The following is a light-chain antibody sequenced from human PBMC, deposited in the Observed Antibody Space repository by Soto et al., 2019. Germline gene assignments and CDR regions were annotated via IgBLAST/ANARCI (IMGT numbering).Light chain of an antibody. J-gene: IGKJ2*04. Sequence: DIQLTQSPSSVSASVGDRVTITCRASQDISIWLAWYQQKPGKAPNLLISAASRLQSGVPSRFSGSGSGTDFTLTITSLQPEDFATYYCQQASSLPRSFGQGTKLDIK. V-gene: IGKV1-12*01. CDR3: QQASSLPRS. CDR1: QDISIW. CDR2: AAS.